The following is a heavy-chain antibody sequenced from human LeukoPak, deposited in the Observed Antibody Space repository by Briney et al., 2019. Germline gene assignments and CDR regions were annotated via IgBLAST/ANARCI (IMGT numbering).Heavy chain of an antibody. CDR3: ATPRGLLRNGMDV. Sequence: GGSLRLSCAASGFTFSSYGMNWVRQAPGKGLEWISAISSSSSYIYYADSVKGRFTISRDNAKNSLYLQMNSLRAEDTAVYYCATPRGLLRNGMDVWGQGTTVTVSS. V-gene: IGHV3-21*01. CDR2: ISSSSSYI. CDR1: GFTFSSYG. D-gene: IGHD4-17*01. J-gene: IGHJ6*02.